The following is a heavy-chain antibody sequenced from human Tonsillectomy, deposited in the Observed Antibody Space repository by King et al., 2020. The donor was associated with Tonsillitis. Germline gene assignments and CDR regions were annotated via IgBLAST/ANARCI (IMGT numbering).Heavy chain of an antibody. J-gene: IGHJ4*02. Sequence: MQLQESRPGLVKPSETLSLTCSVSDYSVTSGNNWGWIRQSPGKALEWIGNVFRAGRTTYNPSLKSRVAISIDSANQFSLRMDSMTAADTAIYYCVREGAVPVHYFHWGQGILVTVSS. CDR1: DYSVTSGNN. V-gene: IGHV4-38-2*02. CDR3: VREGAVPVHYFH. CDR2: VFRAGRT. D-gene: IGHD6-19*01.